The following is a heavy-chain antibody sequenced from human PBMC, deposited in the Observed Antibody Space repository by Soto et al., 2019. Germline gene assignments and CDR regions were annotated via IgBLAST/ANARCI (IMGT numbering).Heavy chain of an antibody. CDR3: ARDKNGLGDY. D-gene: IGHD1-1*01. CDR2: INTGTGDT. J-gene: IGHJ4*02. CDR1: GYIFNDYP. Sequence: WASVKVSCKASGYIFNDYPIHWVRQAPGQRLEWMGWINTGTGDTKYSQRFQGRVTTTRDTSARTAYMELSSLRSEDTGFYYCARDKNGLGDYWGQGTLVTVS. V-gene: IGHV1-3*04.